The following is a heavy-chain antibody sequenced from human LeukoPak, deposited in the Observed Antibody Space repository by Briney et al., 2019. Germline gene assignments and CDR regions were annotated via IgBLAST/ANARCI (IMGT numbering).Heavy chain of an antibody. Sequence: SETLSLTCTVSGGSISSYYWSWIRQPPGKGLEWIGYIYYSGSTNYNPSLKSRVTISVDTSKNQFSLKLSSVTAADTAVYYCARGIVATILDYWGQGTLVTVSS. CDR1: GGSISSYY. CDR2: IYYSGST. V-gene: IGHV4-59*01. D-gene: IGHD5-12*01. CDR3: ARGIVATILDY. J-gene: IGHJ4*02.